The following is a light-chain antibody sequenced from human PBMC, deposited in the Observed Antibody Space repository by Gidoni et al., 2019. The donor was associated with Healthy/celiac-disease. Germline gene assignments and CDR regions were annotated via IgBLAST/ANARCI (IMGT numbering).Light chain of an antibody. CDR2: DDS. CDR1: NIGSKS. J-gene: IGLJ2*01. V-gene: IGLV3-21*02. Sequence: LTQPPSASVAPGQTARITCGGKNIGSKSVHWYQQKPGPAPVLVVYDDSDRPSGIPERFSGSNSGNTATLTISRVEAGDEADYYCQVWDSSSDHVVFGGGTKLTVL. CDR3: QVWDSSSDHVV.